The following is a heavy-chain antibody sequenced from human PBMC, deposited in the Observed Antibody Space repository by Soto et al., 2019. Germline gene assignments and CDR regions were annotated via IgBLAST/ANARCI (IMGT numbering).Heavy chain of an antibody. Sequence: QITLKESGPTLVKPTQTLTLTCTFSGFSVSTGGVGVAWIRQPPGKALEWLALIYWDDDKRYSPFLQSRVTITKDTSKNQVVLTMTNMEPVDTATYYCAHKGCRGAGMDVWGQGTTVTVSS. CDR3: AHKGCRGAGMDV. D-gene: IGHD2-15*01. V-gene: IGHV2-5*02. CDR2: IYWDDDK. CDR1: GFSVSTGGVG. J-gene: IGHJ6*02.